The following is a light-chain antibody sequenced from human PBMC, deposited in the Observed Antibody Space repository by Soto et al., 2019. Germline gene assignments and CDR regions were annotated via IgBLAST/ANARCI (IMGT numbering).Light chain of an antibody. J-gene: IGKJ2*01. V-gene: IGKV1-39*01. Sequence: IQMXQXXXXLSASVGDRVTITCRASQRIGTYLNWYQQRPGKAPKLLISPISTLQRGVPSRFSGSGSGTDFTLTITGLQPEDFATYYCQQSYSTPYTFGQGTKLEIK. CDR2: PIS. CDR3: QQSYSTPYT. CDR1: QRIGTY.